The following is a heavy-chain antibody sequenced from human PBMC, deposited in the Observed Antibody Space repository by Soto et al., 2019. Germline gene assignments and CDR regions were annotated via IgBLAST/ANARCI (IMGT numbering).Heavy chain of an antibody. J-gene: IGHJ2*01. CDR3: ARVSGYSGCEPHWYFDL. D-gene: IGHD5-12*01. V-gene: IGHV3-33*01. CDR1: GFTFSSYG. CDR2: IWYDGSNK. Sequence: QVQLVESGGGVVQPGRSLRLSCAASGFTFSSYGMHWVRQAPGKGLEWVAVIWYDGSNKYYADSVKGRFTISRDNSKKTLYLQMNGLRAEDTAVYYCARVSGYSGCEPHWYFDLWGRGTLVTVSS.